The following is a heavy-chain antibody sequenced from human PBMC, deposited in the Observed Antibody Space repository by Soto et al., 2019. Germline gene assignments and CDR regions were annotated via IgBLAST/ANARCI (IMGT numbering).Heavy chain of an antibody. V-gene: IGHV3-15*01. D-gene: IGHD3-10*01. CDR2: IKSKTDGGTT. CDR3: TTGTYYYGSGSYYKRFRFDP. J-gene: IGHJ5*02. CDR1: GFTFSNAW. Sequence: EVQLVESGGGLVKPGGSLRLSCAASGFTFSNAWMSWVRQAPGKGLEWVGRIKSKTDGGTTDYAAPVKGRFTISRDDSKNTLYLQMNSLKTEDTAVYYCTTGTYYYGSGSYYKRFRFDPWGQGTLVTVSS.